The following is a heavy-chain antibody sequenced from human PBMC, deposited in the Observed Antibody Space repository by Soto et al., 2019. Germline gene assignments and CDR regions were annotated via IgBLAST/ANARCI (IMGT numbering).Heavy chain of an antibody. J-gene: IGHJ4*02. D-gene: IGHD6-13*01. CDR3: ARDKSYSSSWYLDD. V-gene: IGHV4-4*07. CDR2: ISTSGST. CDR1: GGSLSSYY. Sequence: PSETLSLTCTVSGGSLSSYYWSWIRQPAGKGLEWIGRISTSGSTNYNPSLKSRVTMSVDTSKNQFSLKLSSVTAADTAVYYCARDKSYSSSWYLDDWGQGTLVTVSS.